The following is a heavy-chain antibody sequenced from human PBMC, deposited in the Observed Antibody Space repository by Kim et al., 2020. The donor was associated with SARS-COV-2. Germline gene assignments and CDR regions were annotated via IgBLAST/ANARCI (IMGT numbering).Heavy chain of an antibody. CDR1: GFTFTSSA. J-gene: IGHJ4*02. CDR3: AAELPHDSSSREGAD. Sequence: SVKVSCKASGFTFTSSAVQWVRQARGQRLEWIGWIVVGSGNTNYAQKFQERVTITRDMSTSTAYMELSSLRSEDTAVYYCAAELPHDSSSREGADWGQGTLVTVSS. V-gene: IGHV1-58*01. CDR2: IVVGSGNT. D-gene: IGHD6-13*01.